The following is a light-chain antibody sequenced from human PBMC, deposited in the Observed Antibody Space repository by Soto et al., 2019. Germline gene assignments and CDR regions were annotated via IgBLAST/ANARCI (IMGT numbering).Light chain of an antibody. J-gene: IGKJ1*01. CDR1: QSVSRRF. CDR2: GVS. V-gene: IGKV3-20*01. CDR3: QQYESSPRT. Sequence: VLTQSQGHLSFSPWERAALSCRASQSVSRRFLAWSQQKPGQAPRLLIYGVSDRATGIPDRFSGSGSGTDFTLTISRLEPEDFAIYYCQQYESSPRTFGQGTKVDIK.